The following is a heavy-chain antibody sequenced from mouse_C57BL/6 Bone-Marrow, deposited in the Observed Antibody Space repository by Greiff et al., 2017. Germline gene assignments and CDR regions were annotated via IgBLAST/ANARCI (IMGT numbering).Heavy chain of an antibody. Sequence: EVQLVESGGDLVKPGGSLKLSCAASGFTFSSYGMSWVRQTPDKRLEWVATISSGSSYTYYTDSVKGRFTISRDNAKNTLYLQMSSLKSEDTAMYYCARDYYGSWFAYGGQGTLVTVSA. D-gene: IGHD1-1*01. CDR1: GFTFSSYG. CDR2: ISSGSSYT. J-gene: IGHJ3*01. CDR3: ARDYYGSWFAY. V-gene: IGHV5-6*01.